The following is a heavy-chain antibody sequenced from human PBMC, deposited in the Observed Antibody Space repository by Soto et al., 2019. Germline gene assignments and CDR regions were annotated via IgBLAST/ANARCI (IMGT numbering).Heavy chain of an antibody. D-gene: IGHD2-8*01. CDR1: GGTFSSYA. J-gene: IGHJ6*02. CDR3: ARGLEGYCTNGVCWSLAYYYYGMDV. Sequence: SVKVSCKASGGTFSSYAISWVRQAPGHGLEWMGGINPIFGTANYAQKFQGRVTITSDTSTSTAYMELSSLRSEDTAVYYCARGLEGYCTNGVCWSLAYYYYGMDVWGQGTTVTVSS. CDR2: INPIFGTA. V-gene: IGHV1-69*06.